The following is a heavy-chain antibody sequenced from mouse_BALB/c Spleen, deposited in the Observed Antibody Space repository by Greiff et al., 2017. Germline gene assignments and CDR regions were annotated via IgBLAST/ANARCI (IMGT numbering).Heavy chain of an antibody. CDR1: GFSLTSYG. Sequence: QGQLKESGPGLVAPSQSLSITCTVSGFSLTSYGVHWVRQPPGKGLEWLGVIWAGGSTNYNSALMSRLSISKDNSKSQVFLKMNSLQTDDTAMYYCARVHYYGSSPYYYAMDYWGQGTSVTVSS. J-gene: IGHJ4*01. CDR3: ARVHYYGSSPYYYAMDY. V-gene: IGHV2-9*02. CDR2: IWAGGST. D-gene: IGHD1-1*01.